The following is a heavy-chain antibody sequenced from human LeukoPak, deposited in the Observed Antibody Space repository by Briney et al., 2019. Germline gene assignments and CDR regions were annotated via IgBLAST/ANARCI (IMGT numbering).Heavy chain of an antibody. V-gene: IGHV4-4*09. CDR3: ARIAAAGTSSYYYYYYMDV. J-gene: IGHJ6*03. D-gene: IGHD6-13*01. Sequence: TPSETLSLTCTVSGGSLNGYYWGWIRQPPGKGLECIGYIHSSEGTAHNASLKSRLTISLDTSKNQFSLKLSSVTAADTAVYYCARIAAAGTSSYYYYYYMDVWGKGTTVTVSS. CDR2: IHSSEGT. CDR1: GGSLNGYY.